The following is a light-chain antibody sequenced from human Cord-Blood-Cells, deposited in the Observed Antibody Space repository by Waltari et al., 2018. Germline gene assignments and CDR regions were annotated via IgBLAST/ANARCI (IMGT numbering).Light chain of an antibody. CDR3: QQYGSSQFT. V-gene: IGKV3-20*01. Sequence: EIVLTQSPGTLSLSPGERATLSYRASQSVSSSYLAWYQQKPGQAPRLLIYGASSRATGIPDRFSGSGSGTDFTLTINRLEPEDFAVYYCQQYGSSQFTFGPGTKVDIK. CDR2: GAS. CDR1: QSVSSSY. J-gene: IGKJ3*01.